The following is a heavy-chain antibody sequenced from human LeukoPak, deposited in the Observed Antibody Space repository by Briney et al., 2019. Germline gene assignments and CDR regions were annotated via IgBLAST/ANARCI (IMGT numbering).Heavy chain of an antibody. CDR3: ARGPRVTIFGVVIIPLDY. V-gene: IGHV1-2*02. D-gene: IGHD3-3*01. J-gene: IGHJ4*02. CDR1: GYTFTGYY. CDR2: INPNSGGT. Sequence: ASVKVSCKASGYTFTGYYIHWVRQAPGQGLEWMGWINPNSGGTNYAQKFQGRVTMTRDTSISTAYMELSRLRSDDTAVYYYARGPRVTIFGVVIIPLDYWGQGTLVTVSS.